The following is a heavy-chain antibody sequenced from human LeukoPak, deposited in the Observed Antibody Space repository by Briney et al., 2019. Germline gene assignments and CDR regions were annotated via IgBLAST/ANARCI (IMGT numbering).Heavy chain of an antibody. Sequence: SETLSLTCTVSGGSITDYYWGWIRQPPGKGLEWIGYDYYSGSSNYNPSLKSRVSISVDTSKNQFSLKMSSVTAADTAVYYCARDLKLDGSSGYYAFDIWGQGTMVTVSS. J-gene: IGHJ3*02. CDR1: GGSITDYY. CDR3: ARDLKLDGSSGYYAFDI. CDR2: DYYSGSS. D-gene: IGHD3-22*01. V-gene: IGHV4-59*01.